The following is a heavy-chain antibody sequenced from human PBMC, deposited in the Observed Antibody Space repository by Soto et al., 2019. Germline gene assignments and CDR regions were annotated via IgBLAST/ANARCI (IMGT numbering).Heavy chain of an antibody. V-gene: IGHV3-9*01. D-gene: IGHD6-19*01. Sequence: EVQRVESGGGLVQRGKSLRLSCAASGFTFDDYAMHWVRQVPGKGLEWVSGLSWNSGTIDYADSVKGRFTISRDNAKNSLHLQMNSLKPEDTAFYYCAKAESSGWYYSLDYWGQGTLVTVSS. CDR2: LSWNSGTI. J-gene: IGHJ4*02. CDR1: GFTFDDYA. CDR3: AKAESSGWYYSLDY.